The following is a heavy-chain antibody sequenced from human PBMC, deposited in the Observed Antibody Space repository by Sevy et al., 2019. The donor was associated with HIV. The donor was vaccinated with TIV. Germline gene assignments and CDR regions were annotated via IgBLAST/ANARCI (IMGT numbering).Heavy chain of an antibody. Sequence: GESLKISCAVSGIIFTTSGMHWVRQAPGKGLEWVAVISYDGRNKFYGDSVKGRFTISRDNSKNILYLQMNSLRAEDTAVYYCAKDPRDSSGWYYYGMDVWGQGTTVTVSS. V-gene: IGHV3-30*18. CDR2: ISYDGRNK. CDR1: GIIFTTSG. CDR3: AKDPRDSSGWYYYGMDV. D-gene: IGHD6-19*01. J-gene: IGHJ6*02.